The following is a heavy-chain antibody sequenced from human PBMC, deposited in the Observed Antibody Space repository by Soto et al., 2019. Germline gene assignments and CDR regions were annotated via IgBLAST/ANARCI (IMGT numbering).Heavy chain of an antibody. Sequence: GESLKISCKGSGYSFTSYWISWVRQMPGKGLEWMGRIDPSDSYTNYSPSFQGHDTISADKSISTAYLQWSSLKASDTAMYYCARDPNDSSAYYHHYYYGMDVWGQGTTVTVSS. CDR3: ARDPNDSSAYYHHYYYGMDV. CDR2: IDPSDSYT. CDR1: GYSFTSYW. D-gene: IGHD3-22*01. J-gene: IGHJ6*02. V-gene: IGHV5-10-1*01.